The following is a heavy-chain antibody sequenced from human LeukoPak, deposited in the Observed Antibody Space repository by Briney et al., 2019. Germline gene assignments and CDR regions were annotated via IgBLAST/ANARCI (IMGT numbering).Heavy chain of an antibody. J-gene: IGHJ6*03. CDR2: ISSSSSYI. CDR3: ARTPTVTNVYYYMDV. D-gene: IGHD4-17*01. Sequence: GRSLRLSCAASGFTFSSYSMNWVRQAPGKGLEWVSSISSSSSYIYYADSVKGRFTISRDNAKNSLYLQMNSLRAEDTAVYYCARTPTVTNVYYYMDVWGKGTTVTVSS. CDR1: GFTFSSYS. V-gene: IGHV3-21*01.